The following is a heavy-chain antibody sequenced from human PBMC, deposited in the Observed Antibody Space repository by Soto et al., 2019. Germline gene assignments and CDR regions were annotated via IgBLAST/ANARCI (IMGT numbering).Heavy chain of an antibody. V-gene: IGHV4-34*01. Sequence: QVQLQQWGAGLLKPSETLSLTCAVYGGSFSGYYWSWIRQPPGKGLEWIGEINHSGSTNYNPSLKSRVTISVDTSKNQFSLKLSSVTAADTAVYYCARLSSGERLNFDYWGHGTLVTVSS. CDR3: ARLSSGERLNFDY. CDR1: GGSFSGYY. D-gene: IGHD3-10*02. CDR2: INHSGST. J-gene: IGHJ4*01.